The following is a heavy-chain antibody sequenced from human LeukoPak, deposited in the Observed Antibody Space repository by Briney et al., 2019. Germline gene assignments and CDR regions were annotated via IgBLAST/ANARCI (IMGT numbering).Heavy chain of an antibody. CDR3: ARHRCSGGSCYPGDY. CDR2: IYYSGST. D-gene: IGHD2-15*01. V-gene: IGHV4-39*01. J-gene: IGHJ4*02. CDR1: GGSISSSSYY. Sequence: SETLSLTCTVSGGSISSSSYYWGWIRQPPGKGLEWIGSIYYSGSTYYNPSLKSRVTISVDTSKNQFSLKPSSVTAADTAVYYCARHRCSGGSCYPGDYWGQGTLVTVSS.